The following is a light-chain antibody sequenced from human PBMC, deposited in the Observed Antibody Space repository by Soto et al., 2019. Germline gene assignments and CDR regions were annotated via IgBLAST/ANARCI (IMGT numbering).Light chain of an antibody. CDR2: GNT. CDR1: SSNIGANYD. V-gene: IGLV1-40*01. Sequence: QSLLTQPPSVSGAPGQRVTISCTGSSSNIGANYDVHWYHQLPGTAPKLLIYGNTNRPSGVPDRFSGSKSGTSASLAITGLQAEDEADYYCQSYDSSLSSVVFGGGTKVTVL. J-gene: IGLJ2*01. CDR3: QSYDSSLSSVV.